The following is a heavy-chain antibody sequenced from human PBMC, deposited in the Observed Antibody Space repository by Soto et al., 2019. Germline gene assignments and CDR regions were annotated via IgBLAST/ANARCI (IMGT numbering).Heavy chain of an antibody. CDR1: GGSISSYY. J-gene: IGHJ4*02. V-gene: IGHV4-59*01. CDR3: ARDYFEYYCDSSGYYYFDY. Sequence: PSETLSLTCTVSGGSISSYYWSWIRQPPGKGLEWIGYIYYSGSTNYNPSLKSRVTISVDTSKNQFSLELSSVTAADTAVYYCARDYFEYYCDSSGYYYFDYWGQGTLVTVSS. D-gene: IGHD3-22*01. CDR2: IYYSGST.